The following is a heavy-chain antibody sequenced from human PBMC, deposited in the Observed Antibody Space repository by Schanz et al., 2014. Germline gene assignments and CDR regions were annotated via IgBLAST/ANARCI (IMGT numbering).Heavy chain of an antibody. Sequence: EVHLVESGGGLVQPGGSLRLSCAASGITFSSHSFNWVRQAPGKGLEWISYTTYNGGTIYYADSVKGRFTISRDNAKNSLYLEMNSLRAEDTALYYCARDRRNADLDYWGQGSLVTVSS. CDR1: GITFSSHS. D-gene: IGHD1-1*01. V-gene: IGHV3-48*01. CDR3: ARDRRNADLDY. CDR2: TTYNGGTI. J-gene: IGHJ4*02.